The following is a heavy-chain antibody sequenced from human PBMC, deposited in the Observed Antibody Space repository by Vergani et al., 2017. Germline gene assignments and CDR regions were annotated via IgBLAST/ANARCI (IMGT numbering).Heavy chain of an antibody. D-gene: IGHD5-18*01. V-gene: IGHV4-38-2*02. J-gene: IGHJ4*02. CDR1: GYSISSVYF. CDR3: ARHLRGYSYGVFDY. CDR2: IERTGRT. Sequence: QVQLQESGPRLVKPSETRSLICSVSGYSISSVYFWGWIRQSPGKGLEWLGTIERTGRTHLSPSLKSRLTISVDTTKNQFSLRLTSATAADTAVYYFARHLRGYSYGVFDYWGQGREVAVSS.